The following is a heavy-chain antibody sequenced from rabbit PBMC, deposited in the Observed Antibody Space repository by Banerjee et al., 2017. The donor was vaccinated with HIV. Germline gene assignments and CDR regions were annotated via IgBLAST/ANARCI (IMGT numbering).Heavy chain of an antibody. CDR3: ARDLSSSGWSDFAL. J-gene: IGHJ3*01. V-gene: IGHV1S43*01. CDR1: GLDFSSSYW. Sequence: QSLEESGGDLVKPGASLTLTCKASGLDFSSSYWIYWVRQAPGKGLELIACIYTDSDGTWYASWVNGRFTITRSTSLNTVTLQMTSLTAADTATYFCARDLSSSGWSDFALWGQGTLVTVS. CDR2: IYTDSDGT. D-gene: IGHD4-1*01.